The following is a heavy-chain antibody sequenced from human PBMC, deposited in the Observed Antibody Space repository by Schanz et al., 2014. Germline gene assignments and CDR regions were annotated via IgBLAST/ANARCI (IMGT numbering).Heavy chain of an antibody. Sequence: VQLLESGGGLVQPGGSLRLSCSASGFTFSSYSMYWVRQAPGKGLEYVSVISSNGGSTDFADSVKGRFTISRDNSKNTLHLQMNSLRVEDTAVYYCAKDDTQVNGMDVWGQGTTVTVSS. J-gene: IGHJ6*02. CDR1: GFTFSSYS. CDR2: ISSNGGST. V-gene: IGHV3-64*04. CDR3: AKDDTQVNGMDV.